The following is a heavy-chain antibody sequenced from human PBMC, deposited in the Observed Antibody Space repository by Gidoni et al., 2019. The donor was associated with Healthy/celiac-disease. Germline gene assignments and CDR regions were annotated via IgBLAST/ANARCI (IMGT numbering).Heavy chain of an antibody. J-gene: IGHJ4*02. Sequence: EVQLVASGGGLVQPGGSLRLSCAASGFTFSSCAMSWFGQAPGKGLEVVSAIGGSGGRTYYADSGKGRFTISRDNSKNPLYLQMNSLRAEDTAVYYCAGHYSGSYGPVDYWGQGTLVTVSS. CDR1: GFTFSSCA. CDR2: IGGSGGRT. D-gene: IGHD1-26*01. CDR3: AGHYSGSYGPVDY. V-gene: IGHV3-23*04.